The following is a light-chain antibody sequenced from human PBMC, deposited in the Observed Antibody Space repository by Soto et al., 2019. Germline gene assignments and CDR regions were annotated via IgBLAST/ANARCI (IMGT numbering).Light chain of an antibody. V-gene: IGLV1-47*01. CDR3: ASWDDSLSGYV. J-gene: IGLJ1*01. CDR1: SSSIGSNY. CDR2: KNN. Sequence: QAVLTQPPSASGTPGQRVTISCSGRSSSIGSNYVYWYQQLPGTAPKLLIYKNNKRPSGVPDRFSGSKSGTSASLAISGLRSEDEADYHCASWDDSLSGYVFGTGTKLTVL.